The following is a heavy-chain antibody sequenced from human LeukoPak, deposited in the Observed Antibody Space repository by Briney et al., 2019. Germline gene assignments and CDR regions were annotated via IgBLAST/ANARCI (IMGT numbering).Heavy chain of an antibody. CDR1: GFTFDDYA. V-gene: IGHV3-9*01. CDR2: ISWNSGSI. D-gene: IGHD3-9*01. J-gene: IGHJ6*02. Sequence: GGSLRLSCAASGFTFDDYAMHWVRQAPGKGLEWVSGISWNSGSIGYADSVKGRFTISRDNAKNSLYLQMNSLRAEDTALYYCAKDIGNDILTGLGMDVWGQETTVTVSS. CDR3: AKDIGNDILTGLGMDV.